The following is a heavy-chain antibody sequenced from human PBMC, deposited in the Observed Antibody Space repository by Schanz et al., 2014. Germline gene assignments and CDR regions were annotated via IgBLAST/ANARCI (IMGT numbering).Heavy chain of an antibody. CDR2: INPSGGST. V-gene: IGHV1-46*03. Sequence: QVQLVQSGAEVKKPGASVKVSCKASGYTFTSDSMHWVRQAPGQGLEWMGMINPSGGSTTYAQKFQGRVTMTRDTSTSTVYMELSTLTSDDTAVYYCAGAFDSSGYYFDYWGQGTLVTVSS. J-gene: IGHJ4*02. CDR1: GYTFTSDS. D-gene: IGHD3-22*01. CDR3: AGAFDSSGYYFDY.